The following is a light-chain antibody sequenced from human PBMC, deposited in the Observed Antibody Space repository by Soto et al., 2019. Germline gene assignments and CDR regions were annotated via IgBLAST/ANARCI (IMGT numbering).Light chain of an antibody. J-gene: IGKJ3*01. Sequence: AIQMTQSPSSLSASVGDRVTITCRASQGIRNDLDWFQQKPGKAPKLLIYAASNLQSGVPARFSGSGSGTDFTLTLSRLQPEDFATYSCLQKYFYPFTFGPGTKVDIK. CDR2: AAS. V-gene: IGKV1-6*01. CDR3: LQKYFYPFT. CDR1: QGIRND.